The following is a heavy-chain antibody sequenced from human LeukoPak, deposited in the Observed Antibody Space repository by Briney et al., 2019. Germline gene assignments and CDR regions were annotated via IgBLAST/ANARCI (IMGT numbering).Heavy chain of an antibody. V-gene: IGHV3-11*01. D-gene: IGHD6-6*01. CDR1: GFTFSDYY. CDR3: ARDRRGYYYYYGMDV. J-gene: IGHJ6*02. Sequence: GGSLRLSCAASGFTFSDYYMSWIRQAPRKGLEWVSYISSSGSTIYYADSVKGRFTISRDNAKNSLYLQMNSLRAEDTAVYYCARDRRGYYYYYGMDVWGQGTTVTVSS. CDR2: ISSSGSTI.